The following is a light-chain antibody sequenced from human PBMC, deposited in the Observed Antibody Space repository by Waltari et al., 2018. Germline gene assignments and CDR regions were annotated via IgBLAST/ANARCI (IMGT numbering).Light chain of an antibody. V-gene: IGKV3-15*01. CDR1: ESISNN. CDR3: QQYNSWPRT. J-gene: IGKJ1*01. CDR2: RAS. Sequence: EIVMTQSPSTLSVSPGERATLSCRANESISNNLAWYQQKPGRAPRLLIYRASTGATGIPARVSGSGSGTEFTLTIGSLQSEDFAVYYCQQYNSWPRTFGQGTKVEIK.